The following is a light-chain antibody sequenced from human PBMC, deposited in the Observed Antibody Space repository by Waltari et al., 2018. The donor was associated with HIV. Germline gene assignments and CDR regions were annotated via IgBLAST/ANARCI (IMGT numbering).Light chain of an antibody. CDR2: EVS. J-gene: IGLJ2*01. V-gene: IGLV2-8*01. CDR3: SSYAGSNTYVV. Sequence: QSALTQPPSAPGSPGQYLTIPSTETSSDVGGYQYLSWYQRHPGKAPKLMIYEVSKRPSGVPDRFSGSKSGNTASLTVSGLQAEDEADYYCSSYAGSNTYVVFGGGTKLTVL. CDR1: SSDVGGYQY.